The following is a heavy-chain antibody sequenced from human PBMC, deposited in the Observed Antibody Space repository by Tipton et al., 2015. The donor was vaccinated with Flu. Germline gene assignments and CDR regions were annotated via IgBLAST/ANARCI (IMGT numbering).Heavy chain of an antibody. CDR3: ARDLRGYSGYTGGDAFDL. V-gene: IGHV4-4*07. D-gene: IGHD5-12*01. CDR1: GGSISSSY. CDR2: LYTAGGT. J-gene: IGHJ3*01. Sequence: TLSLTCTVSGGSISSSYWSWIRQPAGKGLEWIGRLYTAGGTTYNSSLKSRVTISLDTPKNQFSLSLNSVTAADTAVYYCARDLRGYSGYTGGDAFDLWGPGIMVTVSS.